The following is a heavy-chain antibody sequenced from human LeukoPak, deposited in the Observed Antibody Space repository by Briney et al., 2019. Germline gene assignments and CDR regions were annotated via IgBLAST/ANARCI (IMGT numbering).Heavy chain of an antibody. Sequence: SETLSLTCTVSGGSISSYYWSWIRQPPGKGLEWIGYIYYSGYTNYNPSLKSRVTISVDTSKNQFSLRLSSVTAADTAVYYCARARRGYSYGYIDYWGQGTLVTVSS. CDR1: GGSISSYY. V-gene: IGHV4-59*01. D-gene: IGHD5-18*01. CDR2: IYYSGYT. CDR3: ARARRGYSYGYIDY. J-gene: IGHJ4*02.